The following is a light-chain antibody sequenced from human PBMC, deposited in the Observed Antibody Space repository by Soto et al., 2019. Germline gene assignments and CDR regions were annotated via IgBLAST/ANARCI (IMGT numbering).Light chain of an antibody. V-gene: IGLV2-8*01. CDR1: SSDVGGYNY. Sequence: QSVLTQPPSASGSPGQSVTISCIGTSSDVGGYNYVSWYQQHPGKAPKLMIYEVSKRPSGVPDRFSGSKSGNTASLTVSGLQAEDEADYXCSSXAASNNLGVFGGGTKLTVL. J-gene: IGLJ2*01. CDR3: SSXAASNNLGV. CDR2: EVS.